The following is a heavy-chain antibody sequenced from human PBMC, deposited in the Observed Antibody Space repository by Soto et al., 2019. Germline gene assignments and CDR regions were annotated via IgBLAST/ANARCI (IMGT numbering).Heavy chain of an antibody. Sequence: QVQLVQSGAEVKKPGSSVKVSCKASGGTFSSYTISWVRQAPGQGLEWMGRIIPILGIANYAQKFQGRVTMTADKSTSTASMELSSLRSEDTAVYYCARGLHYDSISLDDYWGQGTLVTVSS. D-gene: IGHD3-22*01. CDR3: ARGLHYDSISLDDY. CDR1: GGTFSSYT. CDR2: IIPILGIA. V-gene: IGHV1-69*02. J-gene: IGHJ4*02.